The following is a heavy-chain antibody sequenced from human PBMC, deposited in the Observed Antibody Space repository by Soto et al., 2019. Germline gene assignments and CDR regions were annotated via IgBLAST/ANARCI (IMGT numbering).Heavy chain of an antibody. CDR2: IWYDGSNK. D-gene: IGHD3-22*01. V-gene: IGHV3-33*01. J-gene: IGHJ4*02. CDR1: GFTFSSYG. CDR3: ARDYYYDSSVTLTPGY. Sequence: GGSLRLSCAASGFTFSSYGMHWVRQAPGKGLEWVAVIWYDGSNKYYADSVKGRFTISRDNSKNTLYLQMNSLRAEDTAVYYCARDYYYDSSVTLTPGYWGQGTLVTVSS.